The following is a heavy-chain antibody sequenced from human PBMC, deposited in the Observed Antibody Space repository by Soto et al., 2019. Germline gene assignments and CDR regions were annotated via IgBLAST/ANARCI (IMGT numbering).Heavy chain of an antibody. V-gene: IGHV1-18*01. CDR3: ARMYSSGWYLISYFDY. D-gene: IGHD6-19*01. Sequence: ASVKVSCKASGYTFTSYGISWVRQAPGQGLEWMGWISAYNGNTNYAQKLQGRVTMTTDTSTSTAYMELRSLRSDDTAVYYCARMYSSGWYLISYFDYWGQGTLVTSPQ. CDR1: GYTFTSYG. J-gene: IGHJ4*02. CDR2: ISAYNGNT.